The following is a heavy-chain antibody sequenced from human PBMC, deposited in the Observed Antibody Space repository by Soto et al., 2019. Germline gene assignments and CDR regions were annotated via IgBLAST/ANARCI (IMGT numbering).Heavy chain of an antibody. J-gene: IGHJ3*02. CDR2: INAGNGNT. Sequence: ASVKVSCKASGYTFTSYAMHWVRQAPGQRLEWLGWINAGNGNTKYSQKFQGRVTITRDTSASTAYMELSSLRSEDTAVYYCVWEIAAAGLAAFDIWGQGTMVTVSS. CDR1: GYTFTSYA. D-gene: IGHD6-13*01. V-gene: IGHV1-3*01. CDR3: VWEIAAAGLAAFDI.